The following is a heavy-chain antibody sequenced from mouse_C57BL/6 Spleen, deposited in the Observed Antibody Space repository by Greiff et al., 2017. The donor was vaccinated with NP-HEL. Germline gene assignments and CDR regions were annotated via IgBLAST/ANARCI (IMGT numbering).Heavy chain of an antibody. V-gene: IGHV5-6*01. J-gene: IGHJ1*03. CDR1: GFTFSSYG. CDR2: ISSGGSYT. Sequence: EVHLVESGGDLVKPGGSLKLSCAASGFTFSSYGMSWVRQTPDKRLEWVATISSGGSYTYYPDSVKGRFTISRDNAKNTLYLQMSSLKSEDTAMYYCARQRYYYGSSYWYFDVWGTGTTVTVSS. D-gene: IGHD1-1*01. CDR3: ARQRYYYGSSYWYFDV.